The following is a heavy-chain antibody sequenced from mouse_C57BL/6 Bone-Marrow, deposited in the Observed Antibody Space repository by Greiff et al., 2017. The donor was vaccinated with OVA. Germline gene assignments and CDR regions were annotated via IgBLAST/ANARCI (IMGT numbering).Heavy chain of an antibody. CDR1: GFSFNTYA. V-gene: IGHV10-1*01. CDR3: VRGDYFY. CDR2: IRSKSNNYAT. D-gene: IGHD1-1*01. Sequence: EVKLVESGGGLVQPTGSLKLSCAASGFSFNTYAMNWVRQAPGKGLEWVGSIRSKSNNYATYYAVSVKGRFTISRADTESMLYLQLNNLKTEDTAIYYCVRGDYFYWGQGTTLTVSS. J-gene: IGHJ2*01.